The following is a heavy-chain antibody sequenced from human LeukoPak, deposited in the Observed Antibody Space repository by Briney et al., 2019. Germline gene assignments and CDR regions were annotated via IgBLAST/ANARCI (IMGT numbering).Heavy chain of an antibody. V-gene: IGHV3-48*03. D-gene: IGHD3-22*01. CDR1: GFTFSSYE. J-gene: IGHJ4*02. Sequence: PGGSLRLSCAASGFTFSSYEMNWVRQAPGKGLEWVSYISSSGSTIYYADSVKDRFTISRDNAKNSLYLQMNSLRAEDTAVYYCARASSGYSEYYFDYWGQGTLVTVSS. CDR3: ARASSGYSEYYFDY. CDR2: ISSSGSTI.